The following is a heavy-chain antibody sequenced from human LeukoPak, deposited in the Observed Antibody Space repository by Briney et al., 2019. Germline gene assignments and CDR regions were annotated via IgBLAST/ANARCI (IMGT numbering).Heavy chain of an antibody. CDR3: AEGIAVALAFDI. J-gene: IGHJ3*02. D-gene: IGHD6-19*01. CDR1: GGTFSSYT. Sequence: SVKVSCRASGGTFSSYTISWVRQAPGQGLEWMGRIIPILGIANYAQKFQGRVTITADKSTSTAYMELSSLRSEDAAVYYCAEGIAVALAFDIWGQGTMVTVSS. V-gene: IGHV1-69*02. CDR2: IIPILGIA.